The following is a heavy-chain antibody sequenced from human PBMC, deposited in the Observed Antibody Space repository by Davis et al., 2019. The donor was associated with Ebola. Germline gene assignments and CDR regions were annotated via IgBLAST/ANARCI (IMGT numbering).Heavy chain of an antibody. CDR3: AKDTYYYDSSGYYRNWFDP. CDR1: GFPFSSYG. V-gene: IGHV3-30*18. CDR2: ISYDGSNK. Sequence: GESLKISCAASGFPFSSYGMHWVRQAPGKGLEWVAVISYDGSNKYYADSVKGRFTISRHNSKNTLYLQMNSLRAEDTAVYYCAKDTYYYDSSGYYRNWFDPWGQGTLVTVSS. D-gene: IGHD3-22*01. J-gene: IGHJ5*02.